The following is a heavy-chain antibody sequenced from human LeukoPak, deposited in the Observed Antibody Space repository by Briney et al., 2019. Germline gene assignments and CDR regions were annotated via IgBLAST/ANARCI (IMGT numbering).Heavy chain of an antibody. J-gene: IGHJ6*03. Sequence: ASVKVSCKASGGTFSSYAISWVRQAPGQGLEWMGRIIPIFGTANYAQKFQGRVTITTDESTSTAYMELSSLRSEDTAVYYCARGAIFGVVQRPGGYYYYYMDFWGKGTTVTVSS. V-gene: IGHV1-69*05. D-gene: IGHD3-3*01. CDR2: IIPIFGTA. CDR1: GGTFSSYA. CDR3: ARGAIFGVVQRPGGYYYYYMDF.